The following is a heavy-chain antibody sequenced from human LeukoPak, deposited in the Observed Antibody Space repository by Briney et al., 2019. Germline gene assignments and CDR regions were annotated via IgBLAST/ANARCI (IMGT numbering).Heavy chain of an antibody. D-gene: IGHD6-13*01. CDR3: ARIAAAGIDY. CDR1: GGSISSGDYY. CDR2: IYYSGST. Sequence: SETLSLTCTVSGGSISSGDYYWSWIRQPPGKGLEWIGYIYYSGSTYYNPSLKSRVTISVDKSKNQFSLKLSSVTAADTAVYYCARIAAAGIDYWGQGTLVTVSS. J-gene: IGHJ4*02. V-gene: IGHV4-30-4*01.